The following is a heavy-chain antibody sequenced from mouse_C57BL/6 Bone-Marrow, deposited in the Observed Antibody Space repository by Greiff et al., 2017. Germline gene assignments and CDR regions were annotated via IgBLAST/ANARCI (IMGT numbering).Heavy chain of an antibody. CDR2: IWRGGST. CDR3: AKNPHYGSSYWYFDV. CDR1: GFSLTSYG. D-gene: IGHD1-1*01. V-gene: IGHV2-5*01. Sequence: VQVVESGPGLVQPSQSLSITCTVSGFSLTSYGVHWVRQSPGKGLEWLGVIWRGGSTDYNAAFMSRLSITKDNSKSQVFFKMNSLQADDTAIYYCAKNPHYGSSYWYFDVWGTGTTVTVSS. J-gene: IGHJ1*03.